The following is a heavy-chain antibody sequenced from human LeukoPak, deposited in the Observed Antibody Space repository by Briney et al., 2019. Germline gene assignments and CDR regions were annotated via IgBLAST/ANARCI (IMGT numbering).Heavy chain of an antibody. Sequence: GASLKISCKGSGSSFTSYWIGWVRQLPGKGLEWMGIIYPGDSDTRYSPSFQGQITISADKSISTAYLQWSSLKASDTAMYYCARLEAYDFWSGYQAYFDYWGQGTLVTVSS. V-gene: IGHV5-51*01. CDR2: IYPGDSDT. CDR1: GSSFTSYW. J-gene: IGHJ4*02. CDR3: ARLEAYDFWSGYQAYFDY. D-gene: IGHD3-3*01.